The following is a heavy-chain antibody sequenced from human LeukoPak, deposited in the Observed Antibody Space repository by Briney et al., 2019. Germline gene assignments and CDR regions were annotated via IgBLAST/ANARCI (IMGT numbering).Heavy chain of an antibody. CDR2: IYYSGST. V-gene: IGHV4-31*03. Sequence: PSETLSLTCTVSGGSISSGGYYWSWIRQHPGKGLEWIGYIYYSGSTYYNPSLKSRVTISVDTSKNQFSLKLSSVTAADTAVYYCARYCSSTGCYHLAYNWFDPWGQGTLVTVSS. CDR1: GGSISSGGYY. J-gene: IGHJ5*02. D-gene: IGHD2-2*01. CDR3: ARYCSSTGCYHLAYNWFDP.